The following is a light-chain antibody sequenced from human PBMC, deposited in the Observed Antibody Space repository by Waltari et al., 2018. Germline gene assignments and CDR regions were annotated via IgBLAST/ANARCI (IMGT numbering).Light chain of an antibody. CDR1: QVISTW. V-gene: IGKV1D-12*01. CDR3: QQANSFPIT. Sequence: DIHMTQSPSSVSASVGDPVTITCRPSQVISTWLAWYQQKPGKAPRLLISSASSLQNGVPSRFSGSGSGADFTLTISSLQPEDFATYYCQQANSFPITFGQGTRLEIK. CDR2: SAS. J-gene: IGKJ5*01.